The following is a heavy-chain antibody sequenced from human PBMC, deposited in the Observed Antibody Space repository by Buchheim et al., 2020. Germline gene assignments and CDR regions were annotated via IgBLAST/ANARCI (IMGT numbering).Heavy chain of an antibody. J-gene: IGHJ5*02. D-gene: IGHD2-2*02. CDR2: IKQDGIEK. Sequence: EVHLVESGGGLVQPGGSLRLSCAASGFTFRTYWMIWGRQAPGKGLEWVANIKQDGIEKRYVDSVQGRFTISRDNAQNSLYLQMNSLRAEDTAVYYCARGACRNANCYTWDWIDPWGQGTL. V-gene: IGHV3-7*01. CDR1: GFTFRTYW. CDR3: ARGACRNANCYTWDWIDP.